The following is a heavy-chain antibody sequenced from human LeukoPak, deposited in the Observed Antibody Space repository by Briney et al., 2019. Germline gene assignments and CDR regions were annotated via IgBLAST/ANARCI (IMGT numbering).Heavy chain of an antibody. CDR2: IYYTGST. Sequence: SETLSLTCTVSGGSISTYYWSWIRQSPGKGLEWIGYIYYTGSTYYNPSLKSRVTISLDTSKSQFSLKMSFVTAADTAVYYCARTVSNSGYWFDAWGQGTPVTVSS. J-gene: IGHJ5*02. V-gene: IGHV4-59*01. D-gene: IGHD4-11*01. CDR3: ARTVSNSGYWFDA. CDR1: GGSISTYY.